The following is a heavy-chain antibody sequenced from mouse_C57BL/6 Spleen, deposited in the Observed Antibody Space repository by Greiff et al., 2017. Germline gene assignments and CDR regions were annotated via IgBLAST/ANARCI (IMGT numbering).Heavy chain of an antibody. CDR3: AREYYCSSYGAMDD. CDR1: GYTFTSYW. Sequence: VQLQQPGTELVKPGASVKLSCKASGYTFTSYWMHWVKQRPGHGLEWIGNINPSNGGTNYNEQFKSKATLTVDKSSSTAYMQRSSLTSEDSAVYYCAREYYCSSYGAMDDWGQGTSVTVSS. D-gene: IGHD1-1*01. CDR2: INPSNGGT. J-gene: IGHJ4*01. V-gene: IGHV1-53*01.